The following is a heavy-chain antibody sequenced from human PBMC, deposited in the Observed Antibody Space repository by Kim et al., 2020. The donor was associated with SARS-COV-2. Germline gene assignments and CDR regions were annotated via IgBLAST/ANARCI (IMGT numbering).Heavy chain of an antibody. CDR3: ARGHYDILTGYYNWFDP. CDR1: GFTFSSYW. J-gene: IGHJ5*02. Sequence: GGSLRLSCAASGFTFSSYWMHWVRQAPGKGLVWVSRINSDGSSTSYADSVKGRFTISRDNAKNTLYLQMNSLRAEDTAVYYCARGHYDILTGYYNWFDPWGQGTLVTVSS. D-gene: IGHD3-9*01. CDR2: INSDGSST. V-gene: IGHV3-74*01.